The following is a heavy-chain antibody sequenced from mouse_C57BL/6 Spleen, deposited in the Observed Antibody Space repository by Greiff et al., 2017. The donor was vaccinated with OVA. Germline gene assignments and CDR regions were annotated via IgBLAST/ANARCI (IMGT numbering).Heavy chain of an antibody. V-gene: IGHV3-6*01. CDR1: GYSITSGYY. J-gene: IGHJ1*03. CDR2: ISYDGSN. CDR3: ASRRQLTGTWYFDV. Sequence: EVKVEESGPGLVKPSQSLSLTCSVTGYSITSGYYWNWIRQFPGNKLEWMGYISYDGSNNYNPSLKNRISITRDTSKNQFFLKLNSVTTEDTATYYCASRRQLTGTWYFDVWGTGTTVTVSS. D-gene: IGHD4-1*01.